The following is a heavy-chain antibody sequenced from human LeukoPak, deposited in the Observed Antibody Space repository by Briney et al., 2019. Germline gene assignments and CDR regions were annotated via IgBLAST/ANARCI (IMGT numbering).Heavy chain of an antibody. D-gene: IGHD1-7*01. V-gene: IGHV1-2*02. J-gene: IGHJ5*02. CDR3: ARDLPGTTPQIPFDP. CDR2: INPNSGGT. CDR1: GYTFTSYY. Sequence: GASVKVSCKASGYTFTSYYMHWVRQAPGQGLEWMGWINPNSGGTNYAQKFQGRVTMTRDTSISTAYMELSRLRSDDTAVYYCARDLPGTTPQIPFDPWGQGTLVTVSS.